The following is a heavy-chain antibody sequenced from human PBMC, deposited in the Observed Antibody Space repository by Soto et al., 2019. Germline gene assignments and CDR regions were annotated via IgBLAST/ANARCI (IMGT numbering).Heavy chain of an antibody. J-gene: IGHJ4*01. CDR1: GGTIDSGGYY. CDR3: AQVGASYGRRGLDD. D-gene: IGHD1-26*01. V-gene: IGHV4-31*03. Sequence: PAETLSLTCNVSGGTIDSGGYYWCWIRQLQGKDLEWIGNIYYSGSTYYNPSLKSRAAISIDTSKKQFSLKLISMAAAVTVFYYGAQVGASYGRRGLDDWGQGTPVTVSS. CDR2: IYYSGST.